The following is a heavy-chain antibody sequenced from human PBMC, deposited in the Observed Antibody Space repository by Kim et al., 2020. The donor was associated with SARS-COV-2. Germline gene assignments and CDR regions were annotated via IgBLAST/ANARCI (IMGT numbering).Heavy chain of an antibody. J-gene: IGHJ4*02. D-gene: IGHD3-22*01. V-gene: IGHV5-51*01. Sequence: RYSPSYQGKVTISADKSISTAYLQWSSLKASDTAMYYCARGYDSSGYRDYWGQGTLVTVSS. CDR3: ARGYDSSGYRDY.